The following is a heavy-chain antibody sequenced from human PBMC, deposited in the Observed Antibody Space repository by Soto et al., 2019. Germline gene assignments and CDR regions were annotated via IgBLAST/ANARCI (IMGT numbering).Heavy chain of an antibody. Sequence: ASVKVSCKASGYTFAGYYMHWVRQAPGQGLEWMGWINPNSGGTNYAQKFQGRVTMTRDTSISTAYMELSRLRSDDTAVYYCASGPITMIVQGIDYWGQGTLVTVSS. CDR2: INPNSGGT. CDR1: GYTFAGYY. CDR3: ASGPITMIVQGIDY. J-gene: IGHJ4*02. D-gene: IGHD3-22*01. V-gene: IGHV1-2*02.